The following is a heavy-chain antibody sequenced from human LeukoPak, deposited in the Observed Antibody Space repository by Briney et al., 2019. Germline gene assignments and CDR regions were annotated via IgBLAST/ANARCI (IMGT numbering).Heavy chain of an antibody. CDR1: GGSTSSYY. D-gene: IGHD4-17*01. CDR2: IYTSGST. Sequence: SETLSLTCTVSGGSTSSYYWSWIRQPAGKGLEWIGRIYTSGSTNYNPSLKSRVTMSVDTSKNQFSLKLSSVTAADTAVYYCASGPYGDYVPYYWYFDLWGRGTLVTVSS. CDR3: ASGPYGDYVPYYWYFDL. V-gene: IGHV4-4*07. J-gene: IGHJ2*01.